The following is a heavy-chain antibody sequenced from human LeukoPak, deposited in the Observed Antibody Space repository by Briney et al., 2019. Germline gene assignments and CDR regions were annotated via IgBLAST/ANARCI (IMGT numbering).Heavy chain of an antibody. CDR2: INHSGST. D-gene: IGHD5-18*01. V-gene: IGHV4-34*01. J-gene: IGHJ4*02. Sequence: SETLSLTCAVYGGSFSGYYWSWIRQPPGKGLEWIGEINHSGSTNYNPSLKSRVTMSVDTSKNQFSLKLSSVTAADTAVYYCARAPSRGYSYRGRYYFDYWGQGTLVTVSS. CDR1: GGSFSGYY. CDR3: ARAPSRGYSYRGRYYFDY.